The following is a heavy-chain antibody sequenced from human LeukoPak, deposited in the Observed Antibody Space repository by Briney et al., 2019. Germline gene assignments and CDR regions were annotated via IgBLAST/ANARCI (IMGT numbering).Heavy chain of an antibody. CDR3: ARGHWTVDY. Sequence: SETLSLTCAVYGGTFSGYYWSWIRQPPGEGLEWIGEINHSGSTNYNPSLKSRVTISVDTSKNQFSLKLSSVTAADTAVYYYARGHWTVDYWGQGTLVTVSS. CDR1: GGTFSGYY. D-gene: IGHD1-1*01. V-gene: IGHV4-34*01. CDR2: INHSGST. J-gene: IGHJ4*02.